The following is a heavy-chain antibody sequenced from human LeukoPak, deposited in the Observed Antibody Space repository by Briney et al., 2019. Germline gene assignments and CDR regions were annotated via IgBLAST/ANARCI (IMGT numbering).Heavy chain of an antibody. CDR2: ISGSGGST. Sequence: TGGSLRLSCAASGFTFSSYAMSWVRQAPGKGLEWVSAISGSGGSTYYADSVKGRFTISRDNSKNTLYLQMNSLRAEDTAVYYCARDLYCTNGVCLPLFDYWGQGTLVTVSS. V-gene: IGHV3-23*01. J-gene: IGHJ4*02. CDR1: GFTFSSYA. D-gene: IGHD2-8*01. CDR3: ARDLYCTNGVCLPLFDY.